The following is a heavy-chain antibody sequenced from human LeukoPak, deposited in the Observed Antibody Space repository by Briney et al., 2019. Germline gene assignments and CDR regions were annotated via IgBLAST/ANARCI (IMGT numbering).Heavy chain of an antibody. CDR2: INHSGST. V-gene: IGHV4-34*01. CDR1: GGPFSGYY. D-gene: IGHD2-2*01. CDR3: ARMYCSSTSCYYFDY. J-gene: IGHJ4*02. Sequence: PSETLSLTCAVYGGPFSGYYWSWIRQPPGKGLEWIGEINHSGSTNYNPSLKSRVTISVDTSKNQFSLKLSSVTAADTAVYYCARMYCSSTSCYYFDYWGQGTLVTVSS.